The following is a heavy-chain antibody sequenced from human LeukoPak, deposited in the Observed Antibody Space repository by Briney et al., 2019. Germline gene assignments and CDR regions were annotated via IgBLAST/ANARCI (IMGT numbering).Heavy chain of an antibody. J-gene: IGHJ3*02. CDR1: GFAFSSYA. V-gene: IGHV3-23*01. CDR2: ISGSGGST. D-gene: IGHD3-22*01. CDR3: AKDIYDSSGYDAFDI. Sequence: GGSLRLSCAASGFAFSSYAMSWVRQAPGKGLEWVSAISGSGGSTYYADSVKGRFTMSRDNSKNTLYLQMNSLRAEDTAVYYCAKDIYDSSGYDAFDIWGQGTMVTVSS.